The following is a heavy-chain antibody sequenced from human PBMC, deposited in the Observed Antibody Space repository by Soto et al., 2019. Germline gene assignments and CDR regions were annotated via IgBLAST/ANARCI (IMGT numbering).Heavy chain of an antibody. CDR1: GYSISSGYY. CDR3: ARVGPWVPYYYDSSPYTFENWIDP. D-gene: IGHD3-22*01. CDR2: TYHGGST. V-gene: IGHV4-38-2*01. Sequence: SETLSLTCAVSGYSISSGYYWGWLRQPPGKGLEWIGSTYHGGSTYYNPSLNSRVTLSIDMTNNHVSLILNSVTAADTAVYYCARVGPWVPYYYDSSPYTFENWIDPWGQGTLVTVSS. J-gene: IGHJ5*02.